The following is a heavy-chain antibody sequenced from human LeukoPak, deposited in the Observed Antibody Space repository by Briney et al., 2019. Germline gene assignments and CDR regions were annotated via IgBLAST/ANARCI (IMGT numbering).Heavy chain of an antibody. D-gene: IGHD3-3*01. CDR2: IRSDGSST. V-gene: IGHV3-74*01. CDR3: ARGGYYDFWSGHSNFDH. J-gene: IGHJ4*02. CDR1: GFTFSTYW. Sequence: GGPLRLSCAASGFTFSTYWMHWVRQAPGRGLIWVSRIRSDGSSTSYADSVKGRFTISRDNAKNTLYLQMNSLRAEDTAVYYCARGGYYDFWSGHSNFDHWGQGTLVTVSS.